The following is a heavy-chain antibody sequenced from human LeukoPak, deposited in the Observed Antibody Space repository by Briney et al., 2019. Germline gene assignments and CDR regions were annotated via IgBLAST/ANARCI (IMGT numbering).Heavy chain of an antibody. J-gene: IGHJ4*02. Sequence: GGSLRLSCTASGFTFGDYALSWVRQAPGKGLEWVGFIRSKPYGGTTEFAASVKGRFTISRDDSKNSLYLQMNSLKIEDTAVYYCARVGFWSGYRLGFDYWGQGTLVTVSS. CDR2: IRSKPYGGTT. CDR1: GFTFGDYA. CDR3: ARVGFWSGYRLGFDY. V-gene: IGHV3-49*04. D-gene: IGHD3-3*01.